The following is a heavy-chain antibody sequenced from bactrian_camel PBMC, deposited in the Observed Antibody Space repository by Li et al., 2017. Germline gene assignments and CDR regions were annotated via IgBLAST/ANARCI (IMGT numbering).Heavy chain of an antibody. D-gene: IGHD3*01. J-gene: IGHJ4*01. CDR1: GEVSRDYC. CDR2: VGDDGAT. CDR3: AASGGQLGRWCYEFPVNWVSWLYN. Sequence: HVQLVESGGGSVQNGGSLRLSCQASGEVSRDYCVGWYRQVPGKAREAVALVGDDGATKYAASVNGRFIVSRDNAKSSVILQMNSLKPEDTAMYHCAASGGQLGRWCYEFPVNWVSWLYNWGQGTQVTVS. V-gene: IGHV3S53*01.